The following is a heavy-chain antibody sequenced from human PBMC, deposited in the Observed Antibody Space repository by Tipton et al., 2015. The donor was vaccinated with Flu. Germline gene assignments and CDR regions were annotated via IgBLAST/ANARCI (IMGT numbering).Heavy chain of an antibody. CDR2: TYYRSKWYN. CDR1: GDSVSSNSAA. V-gene: IGHV6-1*01. J-gene: IGHJ3*01. D-gene: IGHD2-21*02. Sequence: GLVKPSQTLSLTCVISGDSVSSNSAAWSWIRQSPSRGLEWLGRTYYRSKWYNDYAVSVKSRITVNPDTSKNQFSMQLNSVTPDDTALYFCARVNTALGAFDVWGQGTMVTVSS. CDR3: ARVNTALGAFDV.